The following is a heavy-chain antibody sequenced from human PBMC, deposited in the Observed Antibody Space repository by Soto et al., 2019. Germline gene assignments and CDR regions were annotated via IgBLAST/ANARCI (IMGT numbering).Heavy chain of an antibody. CDR3: ATRQGGSYNWFDP. CDR1: GGSISRSSYS. D-gene: IGHD2-15*01. CDR2: LYYSGNT. V-gene: IGHV4-39*01. Sequence: SETLSLTCTVSGGSISRSSYSWAWIRQPPGKGLEWIGTLYYSGNTYYNPSLKSRVTISVDTSKNQFSLKLSSVTAADTAVYYCATRQGGSYNWFDPWGQGTLVTVSS. J-gene: IGHJ5*02.